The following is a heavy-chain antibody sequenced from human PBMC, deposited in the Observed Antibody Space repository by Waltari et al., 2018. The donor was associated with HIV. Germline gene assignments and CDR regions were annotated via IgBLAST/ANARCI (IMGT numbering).Heavy chain of an antibody. D-gene: IGHD3-16*01. J-gene: IGHJ4*02. CDR1: GFTCNLAW. CDR2: IKSESHGWTT. V-gene: IGHV3-15*01. Sequence: EVQLVESGGGLVTPGGSLTISCPASGFTCNLAWMSWGRQAPGKGLEWVGRIKSESHGWTTDFASPVKGRFTISRDDSKNTVSLQMNSLKSEDTAVYFCSTMGGFPSFDYWGQGTLVTVSS. CDR3: STMGGFPSFDY.